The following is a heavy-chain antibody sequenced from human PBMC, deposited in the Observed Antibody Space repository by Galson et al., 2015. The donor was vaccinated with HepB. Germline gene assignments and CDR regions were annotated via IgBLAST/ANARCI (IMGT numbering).Heavy chain of an antibody. CDR3: AKDSPYGDEGSFDL. CDR2: ISASGGST. V-gene: IGHV3-23*01. J-gene: IGHJ2*01. Sequence: SLRLSCAASGFTFSSYAMSWVRQAPGKGLGSVSSISASGGSTYSAASVKGRFTISRDNSKNTLYLQMNSLRAEDTAVYYCAKDSPYGDEGSFDLWGRGTLVTVSS. CDR1: GFTFSSYA. D-gene: IGHD4-17*01.